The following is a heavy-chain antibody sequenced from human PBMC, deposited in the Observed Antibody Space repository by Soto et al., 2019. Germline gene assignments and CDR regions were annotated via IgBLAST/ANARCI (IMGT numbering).Heavy chain of an antibody. CDR1: GFTFSSYA. J-gene: IGHJ4*02. D-gene: IGHD2-2*01. CDR2: ISGSGGST. CDR3: AKDAPLNVVVPAVPDY. Sequence: TGGSLRLSCAASGFTFSSYAMSWVRQAPGKGLGWVSAISGSGGSTYYADSVKGRFTISRDNSKNTLYLQMNSLRAEDTAVYYCAKDAPLNVVVPAVPDYWGQGTLVTVSS. V-gene: IGHV3-23*01.